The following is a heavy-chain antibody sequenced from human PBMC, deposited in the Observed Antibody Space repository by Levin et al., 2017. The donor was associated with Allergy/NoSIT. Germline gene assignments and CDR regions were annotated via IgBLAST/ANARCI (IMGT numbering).Heavy chain of an antibody. CDR2: IDPSDSYT. CDR1: GYSFTSYW. D-gene: IGHD2-2*01. CDR3: ARHAGGRSSTTPYFDY. Sequence: GESLKISCKGSGYSFTSYWISWVRQMPGKGLEWMGRIDPSDSYTNYSPSFQGHVTISADKSISTAYLQWSSLKASDTAMYYCARHAGGRSSTTPYFDYWGQGTLVTVSS. J-gene: IGHJ4*02. V-gene: IGHV5-10-1*01.